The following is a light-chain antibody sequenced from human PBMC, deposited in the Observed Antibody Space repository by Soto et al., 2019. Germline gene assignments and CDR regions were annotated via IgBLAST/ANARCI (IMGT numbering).Light chain of an antibody. CDR1: QSVSSN. CDR3: QKYKNWLER. V-gene: IGKV3-15*01. J-gene: IGKJ1*01. CDR2: DAS. Sequence: EIVMTQSPATLSVSPGERATLSCRASQSVSSNLAWYQQKVGQAPRVLIYDASTRATGIPGRFSGSGSGTEFTFPISSLQSEDFAVFYFQKYKNWLERFGKGTKVDIK.